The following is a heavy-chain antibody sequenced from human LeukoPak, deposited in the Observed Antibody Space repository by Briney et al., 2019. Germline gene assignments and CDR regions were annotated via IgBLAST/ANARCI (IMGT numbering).Heavy chain of an antibody. V-gene: IGHV3-33*01. CDR1: GFTFSSYG. CDR2: IWYDGSNK. Sequence: PGGSLRLSCAASGFTFSSYGMHWVRQAPGKGLEWVAVIWYDGSNKYYADSVKGRFTISRDNSKNTLYLQMNSLRAEDTAVYYCAREGDCGRWFNYYYYYGMDVWGQGTTVTVSS. J-gene: IGHJ6*02. D-gene: IGHD4-23*01. CDR3: AREGDCGRWFNYYYYYGMDV.